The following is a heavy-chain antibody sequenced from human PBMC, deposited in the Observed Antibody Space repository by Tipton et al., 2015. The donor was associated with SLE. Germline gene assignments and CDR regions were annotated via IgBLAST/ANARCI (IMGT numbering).Heavy chain of an antibody. CDR2: IWFDGTNK. CDR1: GFTFSSFG. CDR3: ARDLMGIRERFDY. V-gene: IGHV3-33*01. Sequence: SLRLSCTTSGFTFSSFGFHWVRQAPGKGLEWVGDIWFDGTNKFYADSVKGRFTISRDNSRNTVYLQMNSLRAEDTAVYYCARDLMGIRERFDYWGQGTLVTVSS. D-gene: IGHD7-27*01. J-gene: IGHJ4*02.